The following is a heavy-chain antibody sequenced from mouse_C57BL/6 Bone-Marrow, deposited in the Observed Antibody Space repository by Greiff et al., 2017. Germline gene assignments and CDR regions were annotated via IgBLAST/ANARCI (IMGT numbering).Heavy chain of an antibody. CDR3: AREADYGSSDPFPY. CDR1: GYTFTSYW. CDR2: IDPSDSCT. J-gene: IGHJ3*01. V-gene: IGHV1-50*01. D-gene: IGHD1-1*01. Sequence: QVQLQQPGAELVKPGASVKLSCKASGYTFTSYWMQWVKQRPGQGLEWIGEIDPSDSCTNYNQKFKGKATLTVDTSSSTAYMQLSSLTSEDSAVYYCAREADYGSSDPFPYWGQGTLVTVSA.